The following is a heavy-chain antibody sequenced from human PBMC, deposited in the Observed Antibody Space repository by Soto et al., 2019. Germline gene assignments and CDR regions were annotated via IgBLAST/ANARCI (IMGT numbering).Heavy chain of an antibody. CDR2: IYYSGST. CDR3: ARDSGIAVAGHYYGMDV. J-gene: IGHJ6*02. Sequence: QVQLQESGPGLVKPSQTLSLTCTVSGGSISSGGYYWSWIRQHPGKGLEWIGYIYYSGSTYYNPSLKSRVTISVDTSKNQCSLKLSSVTAADTAVYYCARDSGIAVAGHYYGMDVWGQGTTVTVSS. V-gene: IGHV4-31*03. D-gene: IGHD6-19*01. CDR1: GGSISSGGYY.